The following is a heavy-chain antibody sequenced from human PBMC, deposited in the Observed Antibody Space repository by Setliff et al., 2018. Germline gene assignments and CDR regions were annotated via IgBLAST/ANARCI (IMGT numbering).Heavy chain of an antibody. CDR3: ATTWSERYFDL. V-gene: IGHV3-11*06. D-gene: IGHD1-7*01. CDR2: ISSSSSYT. Sequence: GGSLRLSCAASGFTFSDYYMSWIRQAPGKGLEWVSYISSSSSYTNYADSVKGRFTISRDNAKNTLYLQMNSLRAEDTAVYYCATTWSERYFDLWGRGTLVTVSS. CDR1: GFTFSDYY. J-gene: IGHJ2*01.